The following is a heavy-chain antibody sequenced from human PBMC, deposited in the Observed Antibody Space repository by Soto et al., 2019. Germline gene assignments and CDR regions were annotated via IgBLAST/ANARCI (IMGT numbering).Heavy chain of an antibody. Sequence: GASVKVSCKASGYTFTGYYMHWVRQAPGQGLEWMGIINPSGGSTSYAQKFQGRVTMTRDTSTSTVYMELSSLRSEDTAVYYCARGGYSYGMLRYGMDVWGQGTTVTVSS. V-gene: IGHV1-46*01. J-gene: IGHJ6*02. CDR2: INPSGGST. CDR3: ARGGYSYGMLRYGMDV. CDR1: GYTFTGYY. D-gene: IGHD5-18*01.